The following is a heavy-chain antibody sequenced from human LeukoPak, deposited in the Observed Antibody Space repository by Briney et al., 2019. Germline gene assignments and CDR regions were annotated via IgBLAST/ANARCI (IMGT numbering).Heavy chain of an antibody. D-gene: IGHD3-9*01. CDR3: ARKILTGPIGAFDI. V-gene: IGHV3-23*01. CDR2: ISGSGGST. J-gene: IGHJ3*02. CDR1: GFTFSSYV. Sequence: PGGSLRLSCAASGFTFSSYVMSWVRQAPGKGLEWVSAISGSGGSTYYADSVKGRFTISRDNSKNTLYLQMNSLRAEDTAVYNCARKILTGPIGAFDIWGQGTMVTVSS.